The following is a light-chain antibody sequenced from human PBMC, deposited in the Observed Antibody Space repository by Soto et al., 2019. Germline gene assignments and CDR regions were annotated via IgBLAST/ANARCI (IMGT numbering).Light chain of an antibody. CDR3: HQRQYWPPIT. V-gene: IGKV3-11*01. CDR1: LSVSVY. J-gene: IGKJ5*01. CDR2: DAS. Sequence: VVLTPSPATLSLSPGERATLYCRTSLSVSVYLDWYQQKPGQAPRLLISDASNRATGIPARFSGSGSGTDFTLTISSLEPEDFAVYYCHQRQYWPPITFGQGTRREIK.